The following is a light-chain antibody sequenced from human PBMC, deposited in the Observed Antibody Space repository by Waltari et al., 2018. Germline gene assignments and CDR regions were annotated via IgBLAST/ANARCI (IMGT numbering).Light chain of an antibody. V-gene: IGLV2-8*01. Sequence: SALTQPPSASGSPGPSVTIPGPGTGSGGSVSWYQQLPGKATKLLIYEVSKRPSGVPDRFSGSKSGNTASLTVSGLQAEDEGDYYCSSDAVSNNFYGFGSGTKVTVL. J-gene: IGLJ1*01. CDR1: GSGGS. CDR2: EVS. CDR3: SSDAVSNNFYG.